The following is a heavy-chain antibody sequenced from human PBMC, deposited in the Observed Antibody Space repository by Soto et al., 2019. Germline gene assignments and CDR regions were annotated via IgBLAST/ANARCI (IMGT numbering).Heavy chain of an antibody. CDR1: GYTFTSYG. CDR2: ISAYNGNT. D-gene: IGHD6-19*01. Sequence: QVQLVQSGAEVKKPGASVKVSCKASGYTFTSYGISWVRQAPGQGLEWMGWISAYNGNTNYAQKLQGRVTVTTDTSTSTAYMELRSLRSDDTAVYYCARDQRYSAVAGTGSYFDYWGQGTLVTVSS. CDR3: ARDQRYSAVAGTGSYFDY. V-gene: IGHV1-18*01. J-gene: IGHJ4*02.